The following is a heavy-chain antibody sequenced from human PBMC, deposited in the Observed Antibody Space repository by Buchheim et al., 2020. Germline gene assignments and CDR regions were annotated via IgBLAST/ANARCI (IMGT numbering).Heavy chain of an antibody. CDR1: GFTFSSYA. V-gene: IGHV3-30-3*01. CDR3: ARDDCSSTSCYIDYYYYGMDV. Sequence: QVQLVESGGGVVQPGRSLRLSCAASGFTFSSYAMHWVRQAPGKGLEWVAVISYDGSNKYYADSVKGRFTISRDNSKNTLYLQMNSLRAEDTAVYYCARDDCSSTSCYIDYYYYGMDVWGQGTT. J-gene: IGHJ6*02. D-gene: IGHD2-2*02. CDR2: ISYDGSNK.